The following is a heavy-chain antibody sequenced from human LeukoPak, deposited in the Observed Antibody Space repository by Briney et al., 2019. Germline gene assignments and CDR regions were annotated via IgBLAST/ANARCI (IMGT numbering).Heavy chain of an antibody. J-gene: IGHJ3*02. Sequence: SETLSLTCTVSGGSISSYYWSWIRQPPGKGLEWIGYIYYSGSTNYNPSLKSRVTISVDTSKNQFSLKLSSVPAADTAVYYCARGGYYYDSDAFDIWGQGTMVTVSS. CDR2: IYYSGST. D-gene: IGHD3-22*01. CDR3: ARGGYYYDSDAFDI. V-gene: IGHV4-59*01. CDR1: GGSISSYY.